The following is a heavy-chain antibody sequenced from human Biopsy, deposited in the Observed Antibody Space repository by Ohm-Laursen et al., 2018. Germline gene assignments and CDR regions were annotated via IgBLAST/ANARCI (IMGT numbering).Heavy chain of an antibody. J-gene: IGHJ6*02. V-gene: IGHV3-7*01. CDR3: ARSRGSSGIATIYYYGMDV. D-gene: IGHD3-10*01. CDR2: IYRDGYER. CDR1: GFTFSDYC. Sequence: SLRLSCAASGFTFSDYCMSWVRQAPGKGLEWVADIYRDGYERYYVDSVKGRFTISRDNAKNSLYLQMNSLRAEDTAVYYCARSRGSSGIATIYYYGMDVWGQGTTVTVSS.